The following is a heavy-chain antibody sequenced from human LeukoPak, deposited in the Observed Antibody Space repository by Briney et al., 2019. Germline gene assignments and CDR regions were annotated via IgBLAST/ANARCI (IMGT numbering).Heavy chain of an antibody. D-gene: IGHD2-15*01. CDR3: ARGPSKGYCSGGSCFRYYYYGMDV. CDR1: GRSFSGYY. J-gene: IGHJ6*04. V-gene: IGHV4-34*01. Sequence: PSETLSLTCAVYGRSFSGYYWSWIRQPPGKGLEWIGEINHSGSTNYNPSLKSRVTISVDTSKNQFSLKLSSVTAADTAVYYCARGPSKGYCSGGSCFRYYYYGMDVWGKGTTVTVSS. CDR2: INHSGST.